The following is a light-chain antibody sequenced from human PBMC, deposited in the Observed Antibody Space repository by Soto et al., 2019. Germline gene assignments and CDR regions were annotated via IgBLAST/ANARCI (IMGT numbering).Light chain of an antibody. CDR1: QSVSSNY. CDR3: QQYGSSVWT. J-gene: IGKJ1*01. V-gene: IGKV3-20*01. Sequence: EIVLTQSPGTLSLSPGERATLSCRASQSVSSNYLIWYQQKPGQAPRLLIYGTSIRATDIPDRFSGSGSGTDFTLTISRLEPEDFAVYYCQQYGSSVWTFGQGTKVEIK. CDR2: GTS.